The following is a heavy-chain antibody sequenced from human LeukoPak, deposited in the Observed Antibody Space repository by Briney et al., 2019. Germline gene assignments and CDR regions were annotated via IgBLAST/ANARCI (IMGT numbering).Heavy chain of an antibody. CDR1: GYSISSGYY. Sequence: SETLSLTCAVSGYSISSGYYWGWIRQPPGKGLERIGSIYHSGSTYYNPSLKSRVTISVDTSKNQFSLKLSSVTAADTAVYYCARRSLGTIDYWGQGTLVTVSS. V-gene: IGHV4-38-2*01. CDR2: IYHSGST. J-gene: IGHJ4*02. CDR3: ARRSLGTIDY. D-gene: IGHD3/OR15-3a*01.